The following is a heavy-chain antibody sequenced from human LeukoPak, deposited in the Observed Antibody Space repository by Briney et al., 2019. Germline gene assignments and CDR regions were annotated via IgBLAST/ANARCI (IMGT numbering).Heavy chain of an antibody. J-gene: IGHJ4*02. V-gene: IGHV3-23*01. Sequence: GGSLRLFCAASGNPLSSYAMSWVRQASGKGLEWVSATSSSDPGTYYADSVRGRFTISRDNSKNTLYLQLNSLRVEDAGVYYCARAPVTSCDYWGQGTLVTVSS. CDR3: ARAPVTSCDY. CDR2: TSSSDPGT. CDR1: GNPLSSYA. D-gene: IGHD2-21*02.